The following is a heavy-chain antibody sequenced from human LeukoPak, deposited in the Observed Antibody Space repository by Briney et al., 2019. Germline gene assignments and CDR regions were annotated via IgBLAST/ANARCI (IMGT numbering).Heavy chain of an antibody. CDR1: GGSISNDNW. J-gene: IGHJ5*02. V-gene: IGHV4-4*02. Sequence: PSGTLSLTCAVSGGSISNDNWWSWVRQPPGKGLEWIGEINHSGSTNYNPSLKSRVTISVDTSKNQFSLKLSSVTAADTAVYYCARALAAAGTRGRVGWFDPWGQGTLVTVSS. CDR3: ARALAAAGTRGRVGWFDP. D-gene: IGHD6-13*01. CDR2: INHSGST.